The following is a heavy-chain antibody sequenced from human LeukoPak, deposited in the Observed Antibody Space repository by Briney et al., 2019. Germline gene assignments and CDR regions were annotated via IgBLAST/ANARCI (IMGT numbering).Heavy chain of an antibody. D-gene: IGHD4-11*01. J-gene: IGHJ4*02. CDR2: INPNSGET. CDR3: ARDRDYSNTERGFDY. V-gene: IGHV1-2*02. CDR1: GYTFTDYY. Sequence: VASVNVSCKTSGYTFTDYYIHWVRQAPGQGLEWMGWINPNSGETNSAQKLQGRVTMTGDTSISTAYMELRRVTSDDTAVYYCARDRDYSNTERGFDYWGQGTLVTVSS.